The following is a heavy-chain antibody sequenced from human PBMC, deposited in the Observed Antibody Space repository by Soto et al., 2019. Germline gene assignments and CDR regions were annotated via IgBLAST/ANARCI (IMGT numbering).Heavy chain of an antibody. D-gene: IGHD3-22*01. CDR2: ISYDGSNK. CDR3: ARGMNYYYDSSGYWFDP. CDR1: GFTFSSYA. Sequence: PGGSLRLSCAASGFTFSSYAMHWFRQAPGKGLEWVAVISYDGSNKYYADSVKGRFTISRDNSKNTLYLQMNSLRAEDTAVYYCARGMNYYYDSSGYWFDPWGQGTLVTVSS. V-gene: IGHV3-30-3*01. J-gene: IGHJ5*02.